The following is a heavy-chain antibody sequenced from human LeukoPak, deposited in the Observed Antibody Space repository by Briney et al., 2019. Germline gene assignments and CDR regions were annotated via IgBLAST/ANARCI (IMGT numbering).Heavy chain of an antibody. V-gene: IGHV3-7*01. J-gene: IGHJ4*02. CDR1: GFTLGTYW. CDR3: ASWGAGGNS. CDR2: INPDGSGE. D-gene: IGHD3-16*01. Sequence: GGSLRLSCEASGFTLGTYWMNWVRQVPGKGLDWVANINPDGSGERYVDSVKGRFTIARDNADNSLSLQMNSLRAEDTAVYYCASWGAGGNSWGQGTLVTVSS.